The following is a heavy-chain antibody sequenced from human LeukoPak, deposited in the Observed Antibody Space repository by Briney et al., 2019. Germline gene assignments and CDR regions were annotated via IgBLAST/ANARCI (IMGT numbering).Heavy chain of an antibody. CDR1: GYTFTSYG. CDR3: ARAPYPLSVAPTFYYYYYYMDV. J-gene: IGHJ6*03. CDR2: ISGYNGNT. Sequence: ASVKVSCRSSGYTFTSYGISWVRQAPGQGLEWMGWISGYNGNTNYAQKLQGRVTMTTDTSTSTAYMELRSLRSYDTAVYYCARAPYPLSVAPTFYYYYYYMDVWGKVTTVTVSS. V-gene: IGHV1-18*01. D-gene: IGHD2-2*01.